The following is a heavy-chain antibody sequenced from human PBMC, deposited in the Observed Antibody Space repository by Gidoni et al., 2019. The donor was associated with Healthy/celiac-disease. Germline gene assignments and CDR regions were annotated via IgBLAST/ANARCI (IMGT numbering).Heavy chain of an antibody. Sequence: QVQLVQSGAEVKKPGASVKVSCQASVYTFTSYGISWVRQAPGQGLEWMGWISAYNGNTNYEQKLQGRVTMTTDTSTSTAYMELRSLRSDDTAVYYCARGGYYGSGSYGCCVGGEEDYWGQGTLVTVSS. CDR2: ISAYNGNT. CDR1: VYTFTSYG. V-gene: IGHV1-18*01. CDR3: ARGGYYGSGSYGCCVGGEEDY. D-gene: IGHD3-10*01. J-gene: IGHJ4*02.